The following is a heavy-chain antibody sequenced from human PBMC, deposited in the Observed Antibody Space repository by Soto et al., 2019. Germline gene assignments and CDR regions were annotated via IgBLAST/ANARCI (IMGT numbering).Heavy chain of an antibody. CDR3: ASHPRDSSGYWYYFDY. D-gene: IGHD3-22*01. CDR1: GFTFSSHS. V-gene: IGHV3-21*01. CDR2: ISSSSTYI. J-gene: IGHJ4*02. Sequence: EVQLVESGGGLVKPGGSLRLSCAASGFTFSSHSMNWVRQAPGKGLEWVSSISSSSTYIYYADSVKGRFTISRDNPKNSLYLQMNSLRAEDTAVYYCASHPRDSSGYWYYFDYWGQGTLVTVSS.